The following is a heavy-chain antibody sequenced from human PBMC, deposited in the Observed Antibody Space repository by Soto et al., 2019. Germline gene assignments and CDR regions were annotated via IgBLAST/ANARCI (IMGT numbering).Heavy chain of an antibody. CDR1: GYTFTGYY. Sequence: GAAVKCSFNASGYTFTGYYIHWVRQAPGQVLDCIGWINPNSGGTKYAQNFQGRVTMTRDTSSSTAYMELSRLRSDDTAVYYCARNLAGSIVWFEHGGQGTLVTVSS. D-gene: IGHD2-15*01. J-gene: IGHJ5*02. V-gene: IGHV1-2*02. CDR3: ARNLAGSIVWFEH. CDR2: INPNSGGT.